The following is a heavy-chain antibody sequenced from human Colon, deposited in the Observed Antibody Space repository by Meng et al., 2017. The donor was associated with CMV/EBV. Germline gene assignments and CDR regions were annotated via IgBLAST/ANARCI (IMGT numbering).Heavy chain of an antibody. CDR3: ARGNCSGNTCDTYFDQ. CDR1: GEPFTNYD. CDR2: FIPIFTAP. V-gene: IGHV1-69*05. D-gene: IGHD2-8*02. Sequence: SGEPFTNYDSSWVRQAPSQGLEWLGGFIPIFTAPHYAQKMQGRLTISTDRSTTTAYMELTSLTSEDTAVYYCARGNCSGNTCDTYFDQWGQGTLVTVSS. J-gene: IGHJ4*02.